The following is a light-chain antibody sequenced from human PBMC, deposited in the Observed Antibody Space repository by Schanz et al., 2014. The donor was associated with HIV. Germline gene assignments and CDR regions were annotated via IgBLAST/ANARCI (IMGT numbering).Light chain of an antibody. J-gene: IGLJ3*02. V-gene: IGLV2-8*01. CDR1: SSDVGGYNY. CDR3: AAWDDSLSDWV. Sequence: QSVLTQPPSASGSPGQSVTISCTGTSSDVGGYNYVSWYQHHPGKAPKLLISEVNKRPSGVPDRFSGSKSGTSASLAISGLRSEDEADYYCAAWDDSLSDWVFGGGTKLTVL. CDR2: EVN.